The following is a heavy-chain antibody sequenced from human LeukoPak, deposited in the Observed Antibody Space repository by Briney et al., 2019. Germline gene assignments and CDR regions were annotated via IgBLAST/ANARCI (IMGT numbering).Heavy chain of an antibody. CDR2: IIPTTGLA. CDR3: ARAPPRLDGYILYY. CDR1: GGTFTNLA. D-gene: IGHD5-24*01. J-gene: IGHJ4*02. V-gene: IGHV1-69*04. Sequence: SVKVSCKASGGTFTNLAISWVRQAPGQGLEWMGRIIPTTGLASYAQKFQGRVTITADKSTGTAYMELSSLRSEDAAVYYCARAPPRLDGYILYYWGQGTLVTVSS.